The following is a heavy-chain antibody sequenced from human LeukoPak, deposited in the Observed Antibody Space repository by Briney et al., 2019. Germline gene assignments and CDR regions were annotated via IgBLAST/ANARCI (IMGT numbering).Heavy chain of an antibody. CDR3: ARAGYCSGGSCPLDY. CDR2: INPNSGGT. J-gene: IGHJ4*02. Sequence: ASVKVSCKASGYTFTGYYIHWERQAPGQGLEWMGWINPNSGGTNYAQKFQGRVTMTRDTSISTAYMELSRLRSDDTAVYYCARAGYCSGGSCPLDYWGQGTLVTVSS. V-gene: IGHV1-2*02. D-gene: IGHD2-15*01. CDR1: GYTFTGYY.